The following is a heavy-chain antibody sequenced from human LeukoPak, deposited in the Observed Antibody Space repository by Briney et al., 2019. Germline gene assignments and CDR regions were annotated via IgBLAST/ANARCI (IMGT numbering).Heavy chain of an antibody. CDR2: IKQDGSEK. V-gene: IGHV3-7*01. D-gene: IGHD2-15*01. Sequence: GGSLRLSCAASEFTFSSYWMTWLRQAPGKGLEWGANIKQDGSEKYYVDSVKGRFTISRDNAKNSLYLQMTSLRAEDTAVYYCARHSGYCSGGGCYAPFDYWGQGTLVTVSS. CDR1: EFTFSSYW. CDR3: ARHSGYCSGGGCYAPFDY. J-gene: IGHJ4*02.